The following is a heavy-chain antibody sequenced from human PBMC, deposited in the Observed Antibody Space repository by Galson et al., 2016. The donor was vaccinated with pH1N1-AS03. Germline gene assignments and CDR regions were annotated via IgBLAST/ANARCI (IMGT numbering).Heavy chain of an antibody. CDR2: TSDTGSP. V-gene: IGHV4-59*12. CDR3: ARDVAGFLGPGTYYTQPTGFDV. Sequence: ETLSLTCTVSGVSISRYHWSWIRQAPGKGLEFLGFTSDTGSPGYNPSLKSRLAMSVDTSRNQFSLGLNSVTAADTAVYYCARDVAGFLGPGTYYTQPTGFDVWGRGTVVTVSS. D-gene: IGHD3-10*01. CDR1: GVSISRYH. J-gene: IGHJ3*01.